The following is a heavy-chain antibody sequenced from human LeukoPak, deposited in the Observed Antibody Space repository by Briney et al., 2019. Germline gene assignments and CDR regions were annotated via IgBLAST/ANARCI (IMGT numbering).Heavy chain of an antibody. D-gene: IGHD6-13*01. CDR1: GFTFSSYA. J-gene: IGHJ4*02. CDR2: ISGSGGST. CDR3: ANARRGQQLGLHDY. V-gene: IGHV3-23*01. Sequence: SGGSLRLSCAASGFTFSSYAMSWVRQAPGKGLEWVSAISGSGGSTYYADSVKGRFTISRDNSKNTLYLQMNSLRAEDTAVYYCANARRGQQLGLHDYWGQGTLVTVSS.